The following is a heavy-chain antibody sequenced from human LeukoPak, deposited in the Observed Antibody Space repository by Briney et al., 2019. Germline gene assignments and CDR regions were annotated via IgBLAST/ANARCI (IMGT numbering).Heavy chain of an antibody. V-gene: IGHV4-34*01. Sequence: SETLSLTCAVYGGSFSGYYWGWIRQPPGKGLEWIGEINHSGSTNYNPSLKSRVTISVDTSKNQFSLKLSSVTAADTAVYYCATIYGSGSQNWFDPWGQGTLVTVSS. CDR1: GGSFSGYY. J-gene: IGHJ5*02. CDR2: INHSGST. D-gene: IGHD3-10*01. CDR3: ATIYGSGSQNWFDP.